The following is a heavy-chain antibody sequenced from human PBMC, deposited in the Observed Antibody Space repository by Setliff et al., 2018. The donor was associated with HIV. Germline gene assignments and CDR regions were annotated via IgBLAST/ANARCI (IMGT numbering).Heavy chain of an antibody. D-gene: IGHD2-21*01. Sequence: SETLSLTCSVSSGSISSNTYYWSWIRQPPGRGLEWIASVFHIGSTYHNPSLKSRVSISIDTSKTQVPLKLRSVTAADTAVYYCARLGIANAPDDYWGQGTPVTVSS. J-gene: IGHJ4*02. V-gene: IGHV4-39*01. CDR3: ARLGIANAPDDY. CDR1: SGSISSNTYY. CDR2: VFHIGST.